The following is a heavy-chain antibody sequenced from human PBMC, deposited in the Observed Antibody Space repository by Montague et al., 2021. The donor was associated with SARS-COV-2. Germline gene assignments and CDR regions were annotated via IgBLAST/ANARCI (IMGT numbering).Heavy chain of an antibody. Sequence: SETLSPTCSISGVSITSYYWSWVRQPAGKGLEWIGHIYASGSTNXIPSLKSRVRLSIDNPKNQFSLNLESLTAADTAVYYCVRDGGNWYYFDYWGQGALVTVSS. J-gene: IGHJ4*02. V-gene: IGHV4-4*07. CDR1: GVSITSYY. CDR3: VRDGGNWYYFDY. D-gene: IGHD3-16*01. CDR2: IYASGST.